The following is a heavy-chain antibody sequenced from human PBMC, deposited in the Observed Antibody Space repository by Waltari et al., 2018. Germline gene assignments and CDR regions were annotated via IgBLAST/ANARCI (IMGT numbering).Heavy chain of an antibody. CDR2: IYPGDSDT. D-gene: IGHD2-15*01. Sequence: EVQLVQSGAEVKKPGASLKISCKGSGYSFNTYWIGLVHQVPGKGLEWMGIIYPGDSDTRYSPSFQGQVTISADKSISTAYLQWSSLKASDTAMYYCARHRGSAVAFSLFDYWGQGTLVTVSS. CDR3: ARHRGSAVAFSLFDY. CDR1: GYSFNTYW. J-gene: IGHJ4*02. V-gene: IGHV5-51*07.